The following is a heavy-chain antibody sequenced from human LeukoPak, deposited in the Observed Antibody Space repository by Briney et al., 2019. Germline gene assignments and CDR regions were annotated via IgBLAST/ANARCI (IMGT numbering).Heavy chain of an antibody. CDR2: IYSGGST. Sequence: PGGSLRLSCAASGFTVSSNYMSWVRQAPGKGLEWVSVIYSGGSTYYADSVKGRFTISRDNSKNTLYLQMNSLRAEDTAVYYCAGRKYGSGSYYIRAFDIWGQGTMVTVSS. CDR3: AGRKYGSGSYYIRAFDI. V-gene: IGHV3-53*01. CDR1: GFTVSSNY. J-gene: IGHJ3*02. D-gene: IGHD3-10*01.